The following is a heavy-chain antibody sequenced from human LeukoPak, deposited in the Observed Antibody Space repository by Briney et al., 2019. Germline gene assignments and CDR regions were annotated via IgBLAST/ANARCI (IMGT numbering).Heavy chain of an antibody. CDR2: ISGSGDST. CDR3: ARDKVVIRFYYYYYGMDV. CDR1: GFTFSNYA. J-gene: IGHJ6*02. D-gene: IGHD3-22*01. Sequence: GGSLRLSCAASGFTFSNYAMSWVRQAPGKGLEWVSVISGSGDSTYYADSVKGRFTISRDNSKNTLYLQMNSLRAEDTAVYYCARDKVVIRFYYYYYGMDVWGQGTTVTVSS. V-gene: IGHV3-23*01.